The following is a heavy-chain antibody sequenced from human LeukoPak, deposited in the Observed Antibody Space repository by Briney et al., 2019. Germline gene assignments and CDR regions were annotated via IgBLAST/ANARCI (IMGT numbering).Heavy chain of an antibody. Sequence: SETLSLTCAVYGGSFSGYYWSWIRQPPGKGLEWIGEINHSGSTNYNPSLKSRVTISVDTSKNQFSLKLSSVTAADTAVYYCAREPSYCSSTSCLNWFDPWGQGTPVTVSS. V-gene: IGHV4-34*01. CDR2: INHSGST. CDR1: GGSFSGYY. CDR3: AREPSYCSSTSCLNWFDP. J-gene: IGHJ5*02. D-gene: IGHD2-2*01.